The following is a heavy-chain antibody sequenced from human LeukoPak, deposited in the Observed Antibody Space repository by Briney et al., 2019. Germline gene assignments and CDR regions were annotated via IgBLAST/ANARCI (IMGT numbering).Heavy chain of an antibody. CDR1: GFTLSNHW. CDR3: ARNNGMDV. Sequence: GGSLRLSCAASGFTLSNHWMTWVRQVPGRGPEWVANVNRDGSETYYLDSVKGRFTISKDNAKNSLYLQMNSLGAEDTALYHCARNNGMDVWGQGTTVTVSS. CDR2: VNRDGSET. V-gene: IGHV3-7*03. J-gene: IGHJ6*02.